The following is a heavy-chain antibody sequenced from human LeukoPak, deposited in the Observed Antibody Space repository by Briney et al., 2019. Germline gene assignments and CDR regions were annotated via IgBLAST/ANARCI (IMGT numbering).Heavy chain of an antibody. CDR1: GGSISSSSYY. V-gene: IGHV4-39*01. CDR2: IYYSGST. J-gene: IGHJ4*02. D-gene: IGHD6-19*01. Sequence: SETLSLTCTVSGGSISSSSYYWGWIRQPPGKGLEWIGSIYYSGSTYYNPSLKSRVTISVDTSKNQFSLKLSSVTAADTAVYYCARHRDSPVFPGWWSQGSLVTVSS. CDR3: ARHRDSPVFPGW.